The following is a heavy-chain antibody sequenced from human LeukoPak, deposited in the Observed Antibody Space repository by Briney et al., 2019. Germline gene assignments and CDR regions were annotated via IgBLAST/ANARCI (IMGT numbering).Heavy chain of an antibody. Sequence: TGGSLRLSCAASGFTFSSYGMHWVRQAPGKGLEWVAVIWYDGSNKYYADSVKGRFTISRDNSKNTLYLQMNSLRAEDTAVYYCAREKVGATTYYYYGMDVWGQGTTVTVSS. J-gene: IGHJ6*02. V-gene: IGHV3-33*01. D-gene: IGHD1-26*01. CDR3: AREKVGATTYYYYGMDV. CDR2: IWYDGSNK. CDR1: GFTFSSYG.